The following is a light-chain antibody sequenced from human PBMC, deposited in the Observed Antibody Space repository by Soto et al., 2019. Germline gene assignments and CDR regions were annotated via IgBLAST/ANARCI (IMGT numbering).Light chain of an antibody. CDR2: RDN. V-gene: IGLV1-47*01. CDR3: AAWDDSLSGQV. CDR1: SSNIGRND. J-gene: IGLJ3*02. Sequence: QSVLTQPPSESGTPGQRVSISCSGSSSNIGRNDVYWYQQLPGAAPKLLIYRDNERPSGVPDRFSGSKSGASASLAISGLRSEDEADYYCAAWDDSLSGQVFGGGTKLTVL.